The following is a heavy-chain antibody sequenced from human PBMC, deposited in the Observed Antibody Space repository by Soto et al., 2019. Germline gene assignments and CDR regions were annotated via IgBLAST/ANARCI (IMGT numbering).Heavy chain of an antibody. CDR1: GYTLTELS. V-gene: IGHV1-24*01. D-gene: IGHD3-10*01. CDR3: VRHLRARGVVRDGPLDS. CDR2: FDPEDGET. Sequence: GASVKVSCKVSGYTLTELSMHWVRQAPGKGLEWMGGFDPEDGETIYAQKFQGRVTLSADTSISTAYLHWSSLKASDSAIYFCVRHLRARGVVRDGPLDSWGQGTLVTVSS. J-gene: IGHJ4*02.